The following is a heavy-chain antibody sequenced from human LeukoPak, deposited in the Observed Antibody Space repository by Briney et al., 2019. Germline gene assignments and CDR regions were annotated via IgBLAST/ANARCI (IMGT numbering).Heavy chain of an antibody. CDR1: GFTFSGYT. J-gene: IGHJ6*02. Sequence: PGGSLRLSCAASGFTFSGYTMSWVRQAPGKGLEWVGRIKSKTDGGTTDYAAPVKGRFTISRDDSKNTLYLQMNSLKTEDTAVYYCTTDRPHLGSGSYIVYYYGMDVWGQGTTVTVSS. CDR2: IKSKTDGGTT. CDR3: TTDRPHLGSGSYIVYYYGMDV. D-gene: IGHD3-10*01. V-gene: IGHV3-15*01.